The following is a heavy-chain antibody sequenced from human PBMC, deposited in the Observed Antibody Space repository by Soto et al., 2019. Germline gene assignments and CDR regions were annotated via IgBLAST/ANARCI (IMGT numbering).Heavy chain of an antibody. CDR3: ARDLGGLVPAATSSSWYFYSYYYMYV. CDR2: IKQDGSEK. Sequence: EVQLVESGGGLVQPGGSLRLSCAASGFTFSSYWMSWVRQAPGKGLEWVANIKQDGSEKYYVDSVKGRFTISRDNAKNSLYLQMNSLRAEDTAVYYCARDLGGLVPAATSSSWYFYSYYYMYVWGKGTTVTVSS. J-gene: IGHJ6*03. CDR1: GFTFSSYW. D-gene: IGHD6-13*01. V-gene: IGHV3-7*01.